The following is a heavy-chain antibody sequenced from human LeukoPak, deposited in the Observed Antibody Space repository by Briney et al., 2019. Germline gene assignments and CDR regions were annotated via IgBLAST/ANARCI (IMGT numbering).Heavy chain of an antibody. V-gene: IGHV3-15*01. Sequence: GGSLRLSCAASGFTFSNAWMSWVRQAPGKGLEWVGRIKSKTDGGTTDYAAPVKGRFTISRDDSKNTLYLQMNSLKTEDTAVYYCTTDEDIGWYSSVGTWGQGTLVTVSS. CDR1: GFTFSNAW. CDR2: IKSKTDGGTT. CDR3: TTDEDIGWYSSVGT. J-gene: IGHJ5*02. D-gene: IGHD6-19*01.